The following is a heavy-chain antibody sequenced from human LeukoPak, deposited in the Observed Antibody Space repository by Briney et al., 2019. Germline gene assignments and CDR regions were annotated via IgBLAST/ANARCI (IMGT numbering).Heavy chain of an antibody. CDR3: AGSGDSSGYYYALFDY. CDR2: ISSGSSTI. CDR1: GFTFSSYS. Sequence: PGGSLRLSCAASGFTFSSYSMTWVRQAPGKGLEWVSYISSGSSTIYYADSVKGRFTISRDNAKNSLYLQMNSLRAEDTAVYYCAGSGDSSGYYYALFDYWGQGTLVTVSS. V-gene: IGHV3-48*01. D-gene: IGHD3-22*01. J-gene: IGHJ4*02.